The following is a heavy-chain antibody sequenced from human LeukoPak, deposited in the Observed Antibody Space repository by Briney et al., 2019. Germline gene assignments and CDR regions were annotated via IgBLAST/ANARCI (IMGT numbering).Heavy chain of an antibody. Sequence: SQTLSLTCAISGDSVSTNSAAWNWIRQSPSRGLEWLGRTYYRSKWYYDYALSVKSRITINPDTSKNQFSLHLNSVTPEDTAEYYCAREYSSAYDYWGQGTLVTVSS. CDR1: GDSVSTNSAA. J-gene: IGHJ4*02. CDR2: TYYRSKWYY. D-gene: IGHD6-19*01. CDR3: AREYSSAYDY. V-gene: IGHV6-1*01.